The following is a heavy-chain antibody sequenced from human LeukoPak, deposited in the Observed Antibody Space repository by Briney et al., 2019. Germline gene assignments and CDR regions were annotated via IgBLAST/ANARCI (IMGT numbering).Heavy chain of an antibody. CDR1: GYTFTAYY. CDR2: INPNSGGT. D-gene: IGHD3-16*02. V-gene: IGHV1-2*02. Sequence: ASVKVSCKASGYTFTAYYMHWVRQAPGQGLEWMGCINPNSGGTNYAQKFQGRVTMTRDTSISTAYMELSRLRSDDTAVYYCARPITFGGVIVGYYFDYWGQGTLVIVSS. CDR3: ARPITFGGVIVGYYFDY. J-gene: IGHJ4*02.